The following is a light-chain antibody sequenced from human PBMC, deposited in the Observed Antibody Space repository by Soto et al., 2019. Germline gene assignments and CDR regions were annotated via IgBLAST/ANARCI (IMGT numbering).Light chain of an antibody. CDR1: SSDIGGYDY. J-gene: IGLJ7*01. CDR2: DVN. V-gene: IGLV2-14*01. CDR3: TSYASGSSHLV. Sequence: QSALTQPASVSGSPGQSITLSCTGTSSDIGGYDYVSWYQRHPGKAPKLIIYDVNNRPSGGSNRFSGSKSGNTASLTISGLHAEDDADYYCTSYASGSSHLVFGGGTQLTVL.